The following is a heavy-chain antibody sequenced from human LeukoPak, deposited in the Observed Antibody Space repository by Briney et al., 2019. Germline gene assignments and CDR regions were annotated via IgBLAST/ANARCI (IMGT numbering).Heavy chain of an antibody. D-gene: IGHD3-22*01. J-gene: IGHJ4*02. CDR1: GGSISSYY. V-gene: IGHV4-4*07. Sequence: PSETLSLTCTVSGGSISSYYWSWIRQPAGKGLEWIGRIYTSGSTNYNPSLKSRVTMSVDTSKNQFSLKLSSVTAADTAVYYCARVPPTYYYDSSGYYFDYWGQGTLVTVSS. CDR3: ARVPPTYYYDSSGYYFDY. CDR2: IYTSGST.